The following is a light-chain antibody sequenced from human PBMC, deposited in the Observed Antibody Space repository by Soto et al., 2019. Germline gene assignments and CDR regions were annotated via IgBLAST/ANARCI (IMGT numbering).Light chain of an antibody. V-gene: IGKV3-15*01. J-gene: IGKJ1*01. CDR3: QQYNNWPPT. Sequence: ETVMTQSPATLSVSPGERATLSCRASQSVSSRLAWYQQTPGQAPRLLIYGASTRATGIPAGFSGSGSGTEFTLTISRLQSEDFAVYSCQQYNNWPPTFGQGTKV. CDR1: QSVSSR. CDR2: GAS.